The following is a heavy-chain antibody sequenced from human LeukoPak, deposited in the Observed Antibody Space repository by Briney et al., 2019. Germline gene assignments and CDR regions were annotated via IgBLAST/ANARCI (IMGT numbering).Heavy chain of an antibody. CDR2: INTNTGNP. J-gene: IGHJ3*02. Sequence: ASVKVSCKASGYTFTSYAMNWVRQAPGQGLEWMGWINTNTGNPTYAQGFTGRFVFSLDTSVSTAYLQISSLKAEDTAVYYCARVESVVVVAALGSGAFDIWGQGTMVTVSS. CDR1: GYTFTSYA. CDR3: ARVESVVVVAALGSGAFDI. D-gene: IGHD2-15*01. V-gene: IGHV7-4-1*02.